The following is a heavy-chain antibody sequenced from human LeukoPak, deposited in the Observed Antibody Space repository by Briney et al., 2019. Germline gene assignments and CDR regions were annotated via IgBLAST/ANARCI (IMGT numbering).Heavy chain of an antibody. V-gene: IGHV3-23*01. Sequence: GGSLRLSCVASGFNFSSYAMNWVRQAPGKGLEWVSAISGSGGSTYYADSVKGRFTISRDNSKNTLYLQMNSLRAEDTAVYYCAKDLDKVATTIDYWGQGTLVTVSS. J-gene: IGHJ4*02. CDR2: ISGSGGST. D-gene: IGHD5-12*01. CDR1: GFNFSSYA. CDR3: AKDLDKVATTIDY.